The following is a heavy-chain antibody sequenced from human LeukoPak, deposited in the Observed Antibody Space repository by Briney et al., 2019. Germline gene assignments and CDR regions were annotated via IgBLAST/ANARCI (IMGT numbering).Heavy chain of an antibody. Sequence: SVKVSCKASGGTFSSYAISWVRQAPGQGLEWMGGIIPIFGTANYAQKFQGRVTITADESTSTAYVELSSLRSEDTAVYYCAVGYSSGWYVLDYWGQGTLVTVSS. J-gene: IGHJ4*02. V-gene: IGHV1-69*13. CDR1: GGTFSSYA. CDR3: AVGYSSGWYVLDY. D-gene: IGHD6-19*01. CDR2: IIPIFGTA.